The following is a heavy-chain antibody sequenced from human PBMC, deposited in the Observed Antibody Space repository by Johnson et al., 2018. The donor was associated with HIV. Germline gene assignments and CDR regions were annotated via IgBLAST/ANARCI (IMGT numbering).Heavy chain of an antibody. J-gene: IGHJ3*02. V-gene: IGHV3-66*02. CDR1: GLTVSGNY. Sequence: VQLVESGGGLVQPGGSLRLSCAASGLTVSGNYMNWVRQAPGKGLEWVSVIYSDGGTYYADSVKGRFTISRDNSKNTLYLQMNSLRAEDTAVYYCAKGPQGIATPDAFDIWGQGTMVTVSS. CDR3: AKGPQGIATPDAFDI. CDR2: IYSDGGT. D-gene: IGHD2-21*01.